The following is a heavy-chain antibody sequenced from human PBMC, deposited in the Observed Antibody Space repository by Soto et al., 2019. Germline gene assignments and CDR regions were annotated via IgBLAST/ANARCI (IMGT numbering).Heavy chain of an antibody. V-gene: IGHV3-53*04. J-gene: IGHJ6*02. Sequence: GGSLRLSCAASGFTVSSNYMSWVRQAPGKGLEWASVIYSGGSTYYADSVKGRFTISRHNSKNTLYLQMNSLRAEDTAVYYGARDKPYGDYGMDVWGQGTTVTVAS. CDR3: ARDKPYGDYGMDV. CDR2: IYSGGST. CDR1: GFTVSSNY. D-gene: IGHD4-17*01.